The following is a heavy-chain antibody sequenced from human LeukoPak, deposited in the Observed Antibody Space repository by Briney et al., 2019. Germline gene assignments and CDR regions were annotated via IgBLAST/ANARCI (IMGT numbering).Heavy chain of an antibody. Sequence: SETLSLTCTVSGGSIRSYYWSWIRQPPGKGLEWIGYIYYSGSTNYNPSLKSRVSISVDTSKNQFSLKLSSVTAADTAVYYCARAGSTVTMLYPFDHWGQGTLVTVSS. CDR3: ARAGSTVTMLYPFDH. CDR1: GGSIRSYY. D-gene: IGHD4-17*01. J-gene: IGHJ4*02. CDR2: IYYSGST. V-gene: IGHV4-59*01.